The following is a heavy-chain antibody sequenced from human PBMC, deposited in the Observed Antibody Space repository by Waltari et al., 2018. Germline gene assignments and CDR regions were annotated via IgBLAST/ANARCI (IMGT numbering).Heavy chain of an antibody. CDR2: IIPIFGTA. CDR1: GYTFSSYA. Sequence: QVQLVQSGAEVKKPGASVKVSCKASGYTFSSYAISWVRQAPGQGLEWMGGIIPIFGTANYAQKFQGRVTITADESTSTAYMELSSLRSEDTAVYYCARAGRSSYRPIVAWFDPWGQGTLVTVSS. CDR3: ARAGRSSYRPIVAWFDP. V-gene: IGHV1-69*01. J-gene: IGHJ5*02. D-gene: IGHD1-26*01.